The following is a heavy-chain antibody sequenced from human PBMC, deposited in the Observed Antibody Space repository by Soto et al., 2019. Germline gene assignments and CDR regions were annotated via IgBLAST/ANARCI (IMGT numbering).Heavy chain of an antibody. Sequence: QVQLVQSGAEVKKPGASVKVSCKASGYTFTSYYMHWVRQAPVQGLERMGIINPSGGSTSYAQKFQGRVIMTRDTSTSTVYMELSSLRSEDTAVYYCARDQSDIVVVPAAPPHYYYGMDVWGQGTTVTVSS. D-gene: IGHD2-2*01. J-gene: IGHJ6*02. V-gene: IGHV1-46*01. CDR1: GYTFTSYY. CDR2: INPSGGST. CDR3: ARDQSDIVVVPAAPPHYYYGMDV.